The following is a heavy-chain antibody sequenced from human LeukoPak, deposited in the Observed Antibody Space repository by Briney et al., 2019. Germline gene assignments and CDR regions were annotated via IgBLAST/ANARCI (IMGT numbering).Heavy chain of an antibody. Sequence: PGGSLRLSCAASGFTFSRYWMHWVRQAPGKGLEWVSVIYSGGSTYYADSVKGRFTISRDNSKNTLYLQMNSLRAEDTAVYYCAREDSSGYYHYFDYWGQGTLVTVSS. V-gene: IGHV3-53*01. D-gene: IGHD3-22*01. CDR1: GFTFSRYW. CDR3: AREDSSGYYHYFDY. J-gene: IGHJ4*02. CDR2: IYSGGST.